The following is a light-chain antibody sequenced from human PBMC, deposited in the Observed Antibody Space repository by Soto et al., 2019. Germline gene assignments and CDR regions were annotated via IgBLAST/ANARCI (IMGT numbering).Light chain of an antibody. V-gene: IGKV3-20*01. J-gene: IGKJ1*01. CDR2: GAS. CDR3: QQYDRLPKT. CDR1: QRVTSTF. Sequence: EIMLTQSPGTLSLSPGERATLSCRASQRVTSTFLAWYQQKPGQPPRLLIYGASTRATGIPDRFSGSGSGTDFTLTISRLEPEDFAVYYCQQYDRLPKTFGQGTKVEIK.